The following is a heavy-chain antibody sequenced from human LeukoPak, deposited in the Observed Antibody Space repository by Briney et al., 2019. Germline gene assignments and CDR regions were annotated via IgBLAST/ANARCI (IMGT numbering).Heavy chain of an antibody. V-gene: IGHV4-39*01. CDR1: GGSISSSSYY. CDR2: IYYSGST. J-gene: IGHJ5*02. Sequence: KPSETLSLTCTVSGGSISSSSYYWGWIRQPPGKGLEWIGSIYYSGSTYYNPSLKSRVTISVDTSKNQFSLKLSSVTAADTAVYYCARHRTSGYDFDWFDPWGQGTLVTVSS. CDR3: ARHRTSGYDFDWFDP. D-gene: IGHD5-12*01.